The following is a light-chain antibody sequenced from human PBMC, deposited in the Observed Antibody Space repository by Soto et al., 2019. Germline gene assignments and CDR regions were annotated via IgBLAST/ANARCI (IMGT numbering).Light chain of an antibody. CDR3: SSYTDRNTWV. J-gene: IGLJ3*02. CDR1: STDIGAYTH. V-gene: IGLV2-14*01. CDR2: EVS. Sequence: QSVLTQPASVSGSPGQSITISCTGSSTDIGAYTHVSWYQQHPGKAPKLMIYEVSNWPTGVSNRFSGSKSGNTASLTISGLQADDEADYYCSSYTDRNTWVFGGGTKVTVL.